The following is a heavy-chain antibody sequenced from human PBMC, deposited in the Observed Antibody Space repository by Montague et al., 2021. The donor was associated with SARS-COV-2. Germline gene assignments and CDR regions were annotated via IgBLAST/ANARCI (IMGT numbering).Heavy chain of an antibody. J-gene: IGHJ3*02. CDR3: ARMYSSGWYENDAFDI. CDR2: IKQDGSEK. V-gene: IGHV3-7*01. D-gene: IGHD6-19*01. Sequence: SLRLSCPASGFTFSSYWMSWVRQAPGKGLEWVANIKQDGSEKYYVDSVKGRFTISRDNAKNSLYLQMNSLRAEDTAVYYCARMYSSGWYENDAFDIWGQGTMVTVSS. CDR1: GFTFSSYW.